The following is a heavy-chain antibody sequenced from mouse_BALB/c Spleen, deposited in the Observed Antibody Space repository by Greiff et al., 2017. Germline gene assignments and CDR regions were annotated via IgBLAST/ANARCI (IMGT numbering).Heavy chain of an antibody. V-gene: IGHV3-2*02. CDR3: AFITTAPFYYFDY. CDR1: GYSITSDYA. Sequence: EVQLVESGPGLVKPSQSLSLTCTVTGYSITSDYAWNWIRQFPGNKLEWMGYISYSGSTSYNPSLKSRISITRDTSKNQFFLQLNSVTTEDTATYYCAFITTAPFYYFDYWGQGTTLTVSS. D-gene: IGHD1-1*01. CDR2: ISYSGST. J-gene: IGHJ2*01.